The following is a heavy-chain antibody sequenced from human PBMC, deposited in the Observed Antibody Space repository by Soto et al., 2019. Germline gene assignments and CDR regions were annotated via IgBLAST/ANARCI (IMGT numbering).Heavy chain of an antibody. D-gene: IGHD3-22*01. Sequence: PSEPMSLTCTVSGGSISSGGYYWSWIRQNPGKGLEWIGYIYYSGSTNYNPSLKRRVSISLDKSKNQFSLKLTSVTAADTAVYFCARTGKFYYYDMSGLPFDPWGPGVLVTVSS. J-gene: IGHJ5*02. V-gene: IGHV4-31*03. CDR1: GGSISSGGYY. CDR2: IYYSGST. CDR3: ARTGKFYYYDMSGLPFDP.